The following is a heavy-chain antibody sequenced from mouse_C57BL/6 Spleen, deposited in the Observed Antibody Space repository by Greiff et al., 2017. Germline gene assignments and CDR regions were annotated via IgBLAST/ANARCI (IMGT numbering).Heavy chain of an antibody. CDR3: ERWGDCHWTFFAY. D-gene: IGHD6-1*01. CDR1: GYTFTDYN. V-gene: IGHV1-18*01. CDR2: INPNNGGT. Sequence: EVQLQQSGPELVKPGASVKIPCKASGYTFTDYNMDWVKQSPGNSLEWIGDINPNNGGTIYNQKFKGKATLTVDKSSSTAYLELHSLTSEDTEVYDCERWGDCHWTFFAYWGQGTMVTVSA. J-gene: IGHJ3*01.